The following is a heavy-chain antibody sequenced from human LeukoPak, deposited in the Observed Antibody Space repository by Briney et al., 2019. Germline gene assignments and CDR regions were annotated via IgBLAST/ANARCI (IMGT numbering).Heavy chain of an antibody. CDR3: ASRRRTGYYFDY. CDR2: IYYSGST. J-gene: IGHJ4*02. Sequence: SETLSLTCTVPGGSISSSSYYSGWIRQPPGKGLEWIGSIYYSGSTYYNPSLKRRVTISVDTSKNQFSLKLSSVTAADTAVYYCASRRRTGYYFDYWGQGTLVTVSS. D-gene: IGHD3/OR15-3a*01. V-gene: IGHV4-39*07. CDR1: GGSISSSSYY.